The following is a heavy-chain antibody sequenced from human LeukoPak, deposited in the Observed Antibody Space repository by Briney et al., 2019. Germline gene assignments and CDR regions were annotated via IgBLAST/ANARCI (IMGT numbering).Heavy chain of an antibody. CDR1: GGSISSGGYY. J-gene: IGHJ4*02. V-gene: IGHV4-31*03. CDR3: ARYGGAGGRFLEWLPLSPTFDY. CDR2: IYYSGST. D-gene: IGHD3-3*01. Sequence: PSETLSLTCTVSGGSISSGGYYWSWIRQHPGKGLEWIGYIYYSGSTYYNPSLKSRVTISVDTSKNQFSLKLSSVTAADTAVYYCARYGGAGGRFLEWLPLSPTFDYWGQGTLVTVSS.